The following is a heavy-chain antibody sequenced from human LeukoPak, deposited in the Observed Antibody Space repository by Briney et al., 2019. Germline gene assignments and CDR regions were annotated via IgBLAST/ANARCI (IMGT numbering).Heavy chain of an antibody. D-gene: IGHD4-17*01. J-gene: IGHJ6*02. CDR3: AKDLYGSYAMGV. CDR2: IGGSGGGT. V-gene: IGHV3-23*01. Sequence: GGSLRLSCAASGFTFSNYAMSWVRQAPGKGLEWVSDIGGSGGGTYYADSVKGRFTISRDSFKNTLYLQMNSLTPEDTALYYCAKDLYGSYAMGVWGQGTTVTVSS. CDR1: GFTFSNYA.